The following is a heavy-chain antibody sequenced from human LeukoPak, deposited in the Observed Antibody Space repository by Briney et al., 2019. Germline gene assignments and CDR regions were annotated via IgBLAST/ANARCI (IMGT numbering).Heavy chain of an antibody. CDR1: GGSISSSSYY. Sequence: ETLSLTCTVSGGSISSSSYYRGWIRQPPGKGLEWIGSIYYSGSTYYNPSLKSRVTISVDTSKNQFSLKLSSVTAADTAVYYCARDPGLIVGATTPGYFDYWGQGTLVTVSS. J-gene: IGHJ4*02. CDR2: IYYSGST. D-gene: IGHD1-26*01. V-gene: IGHV4-39*07. CDR3: ARDPGLIVGATTPGYFDY.